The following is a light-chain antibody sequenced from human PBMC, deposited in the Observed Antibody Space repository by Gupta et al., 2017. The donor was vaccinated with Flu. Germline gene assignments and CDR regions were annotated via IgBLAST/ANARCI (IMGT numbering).Light chain of an antibody. Sequence: SVTIPCTGTSSDLGCYDDVSWYQQSPGTAPILICYDVSHRPSGVSNRCAGSKSGRTAFLTISGLQAEDDAYYYCTSFASSIAEVFGTGTKVTVL. CDR1: SSDLGCYDD. J-gene: IGLJ1*01. CDR3: TSFASSIAEV. CDR2: DVS. V-gene: IGLV2-14*03.